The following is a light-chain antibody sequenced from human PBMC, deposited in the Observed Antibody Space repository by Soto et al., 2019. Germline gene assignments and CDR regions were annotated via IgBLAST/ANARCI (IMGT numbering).Light chain of an antibody. CDR2: DVS. CDR3: CSYAGSYTWV. V-gene: IGLV2-11*01. Sequence: QSALTQPRSVSGSPGQSVTISCTGTSSDVGGYNYVSWYQQYPGKAPKLMTYDVSKRPSGIPDRFSGSKSGNTASLTISGLQAEDEADYYCCSYAGSYTWVFGGGTKHTV. J-gene: IGLJ3*02. CDR1: SSDVGGYNY.